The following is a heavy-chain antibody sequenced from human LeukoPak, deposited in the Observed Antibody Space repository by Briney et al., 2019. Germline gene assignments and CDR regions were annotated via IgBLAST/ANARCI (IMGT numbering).Heavy chain of an antibody. J-gene: IGHJ4*02. CDR2: INHSGST. Sequence: SETLSLTCAVYGGSFSGCYWSWIRQPPGKGLEWIGEINHSGSTNYNPSLKSRVTISVDTSKNQFSLKLSSVTAADTAVYYCARRRYGGPGYWGQGTLVTVSS. V-gene: IGHV4-34*01. CDR1: GGSFSGCY. D-gene: IGHD4-17*01. CDR3: ARRRYGGPGY.